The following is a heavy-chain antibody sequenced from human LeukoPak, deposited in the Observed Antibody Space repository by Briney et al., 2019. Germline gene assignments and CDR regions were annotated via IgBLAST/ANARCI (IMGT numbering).Heavy chain of an antibody. CDR3: ARLRDGDYGGYFDY. J-gene: IGHJ4*02. D-gene: IGHD4-23*01. CDR1: GGSISSHY. CDR2: ISHSGST. V-gene: IGHV4-59*08. Sequence: SETLSPTCTVSGGSISSHYWSWIRQSPGKGLEWIGHISHSGSTKYDSSLKSRTIISSDTSNNQFSLRLSSVTAADTALYYCARLRDGDYGGYFDYWGQGTLVTASS.